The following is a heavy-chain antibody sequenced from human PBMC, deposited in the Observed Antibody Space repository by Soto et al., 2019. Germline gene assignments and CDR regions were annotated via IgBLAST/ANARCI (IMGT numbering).Heavy chain of an antibody. D-gene: IGHD6-19*01. CDR3: ARGPTSSGWYVDFDC. CDR1: GYTFTSYG. Sequence: ASVKVSCKASGYTFTSYGISWVRQAPGQGLEWMGWISAYNGNTNYAQKLQGRVTMTTDTSTSTAYMELRSLRSDDTAVYYCARGPTSSGWYVDFDCWGQGTLVTVSS. CDR2: ISAYNGNT. J-gene: IGHJ4*02. V-gene: IGHV1-18*04.